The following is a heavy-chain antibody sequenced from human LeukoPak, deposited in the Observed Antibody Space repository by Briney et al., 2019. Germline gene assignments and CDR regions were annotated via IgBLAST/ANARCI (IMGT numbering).Heavy chain of an antibody. J-gene: IGHJ4*02. CDR1: GFTFSSYA. CDR2: IVGSLGSA. V-gene: IGHV3-23*01. CDR3: ARTYSNDPTFDY. Sequence: GGSLRLSCAASGFTFSSYAMSWVRQAPGKGLEWVSAIVGSLGSAYYADSVKGRFTISRDNSKNTLYLQMNSLRSDDTAVYYCARTYSNDPTFDYWGQGTLVTVSS. D-gene: IGHD6-13*01.